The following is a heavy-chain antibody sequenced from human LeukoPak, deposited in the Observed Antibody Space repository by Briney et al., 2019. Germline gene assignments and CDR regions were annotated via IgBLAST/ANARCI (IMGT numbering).Heavy chain of an antibody. CDR3: ARAARSGTNNWFDP. V-gene: IGHV4-59*01. Sequence: SETLSLTCTVSGGSISSYYWSWIRQPPGKGLEWIGYIYYSGSTNYNPSLKSRVTISVDTSKNQFSLKLSSVTAADTAVYYCARAARSGTNNWFDPWGQGTLVTVSS. D-gene: IGHD1-26*01. J-gene: IGHJ5*02. CDR1: GGSISSYY. CDR2: IYYSGST.